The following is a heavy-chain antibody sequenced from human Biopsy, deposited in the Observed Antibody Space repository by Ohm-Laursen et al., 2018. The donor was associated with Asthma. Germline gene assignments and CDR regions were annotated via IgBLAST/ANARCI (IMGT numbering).Heavy chain of an antibody. CDR2: IYSGGGT. J-gene: IGHJ3*02. Sequence: SLRLSCSAPGLTVSTNGMSWVRQPPGKGLEWVSVIYSGGGTYYADSVQGRVTISRDNSKNTLSLQMNSLRAEDTAVYYCARAYGGSFFSGSFDIWGQGTMVTVSS. CDR1: GLTVSTNG. D-gene: IGHD4-23*01. CDR3: ARAYGGSFFSGSFDI. V-gene: IGHV3-53*01.